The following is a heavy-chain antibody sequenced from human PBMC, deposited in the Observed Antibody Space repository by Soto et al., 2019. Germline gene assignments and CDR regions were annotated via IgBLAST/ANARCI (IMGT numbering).Heavy chain of an antibody. Sequence: EVQLVESGGGLVQPGGSLRLSCEASGFTFRNYDMHWVRQGTGKGLEWVSGISAAGDPDYADSVEGRFTISRENAQNSFFLQMNSLRVGVTAVYSCARTDRDFYGLDVWGQGTTVIVSS. J-gene: IGHJ6*02. CDR1: GFTFRNYD. V-gene: IGHV3-13*05. CDR2: ISAAGDP. CDR3: ARTDRDFYGLDV.